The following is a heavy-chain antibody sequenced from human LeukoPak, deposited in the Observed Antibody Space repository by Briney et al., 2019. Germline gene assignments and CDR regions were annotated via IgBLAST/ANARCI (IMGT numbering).Heavy chain of an antibody. V-gene: IGHV3-23*01. CDR3: AKGSIVVVTAIHFDY. J-gene: IGHJ4*02. Sequence: GGSLRLSCAASGFTFSSYDMSWVRQAPGKGLEWVSAISGSGGSTYYADSVKGRFTISRDNSKNTLYLQMNSLRAEDTAVYYCAKGSIVVVTAIHFDYWGQGTLVTVSS. D-gene: IGHD2-21*02. CDR1: GFTFSSYD. CDR2: ISGSGGST.